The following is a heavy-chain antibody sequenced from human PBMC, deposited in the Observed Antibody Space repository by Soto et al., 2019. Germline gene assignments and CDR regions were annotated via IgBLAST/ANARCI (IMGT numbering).Heavy chain of an antibody. Sequence: SETLSLTCTVSGGSISNYFCNWIRQPAGKGLEWIGRIDNSGSTTYNPSLKSRITMSADTSRNQFSLKLNSVTAADTAVYYCARGGQDFWSGPFDYWGQGVLVTVSS. J-gene: IGHJ4*02. CDR1: GGSISNYF. V-gene: IGHV4-4*07. D-gene: IGHD3-3*01. CDR3: ARGGQDFWSGPFDY. CDR2: IDNSGST.